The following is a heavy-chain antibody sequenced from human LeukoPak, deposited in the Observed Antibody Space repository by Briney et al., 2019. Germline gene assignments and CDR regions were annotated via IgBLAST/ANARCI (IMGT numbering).Heavy chain of an antibody. Sequence: GGSLRLSCAASGFTFSSHWMSWVRQAPGKGLEWVSAISGSGGSTYYADSVKGRFTISRDNSKNTLYLQMNSLRAEDTAVYYCAKEGAGLAARPPFDYWGQGTLVTVSS. J-gene: IGHJ4*02. CDR1: GFTFSSHW. CDR2: ISGSGGST. D-gene: IGHD6-6*01. CDR3: AKEGAGLAARPPFDY. V-gene: IGHV3-23*01.